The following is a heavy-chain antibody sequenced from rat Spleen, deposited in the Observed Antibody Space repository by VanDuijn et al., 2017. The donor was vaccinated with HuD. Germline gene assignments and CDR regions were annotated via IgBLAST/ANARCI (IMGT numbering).Heavy chain of an antibody. CDR3: ARQGIYNRYGWCAY. V-gene: IGHV5S23*01. D-gene: IGHD1-10*01. J-gene: IGHJ3*01. CDR1: GFTFSNYD. Sequence: EVQLVESGGGLVQPGRSLKLSCAASGFTFSNYDMAWVRQAPTKGLEWVASISTGGGNPYYRDSVKGRFTISRDNAKSTIYLQMDSLRYKDTATECGARQGIYNRYGWCAYWGQCTLVAGSS. CDR2: ISTGGGNP.